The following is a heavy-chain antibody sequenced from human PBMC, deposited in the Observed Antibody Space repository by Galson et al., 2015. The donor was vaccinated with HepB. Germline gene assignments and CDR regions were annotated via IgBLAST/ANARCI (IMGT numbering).Heavy chain of an antibody. J-gene: IGHJ5*02. D-gene: IGHD2-15*01. CDR2: TRSKAYGGTT. Sequence: SLRLSCAASGFSFGDYAMSWVRQAPGKGLEWVGFTRSKAYGGTTEYAASVKGRFTISRDDSKSIAYLQMNSLKTEDTAVYYCTRDRCSGGTCYSGWFDPWGQGTLVTVSS. CDR3: TRDRCSGGTCYSGWFDP. V-gene: IGHV3-49*04. CDR1: GFSFGDYA.